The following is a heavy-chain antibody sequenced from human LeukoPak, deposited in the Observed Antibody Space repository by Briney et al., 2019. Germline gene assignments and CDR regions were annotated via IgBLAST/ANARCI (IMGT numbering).Heavy chain of an antibody. CDR3: AREYSGSYSLDY. CDR2: INPNSGGT. V-gene: IGHV1-2*02. D-gene: IGHD1-26*01. CDR1: GYTFTGYY. J-gene: IGHJ4*02. Sequence: ASVKVSCKASGYTFTGYYMHWVRQAPGQGLEWMGWINPNSGGTNYAQKFQGRVTMTRGTSISTAYMELSRLRSDDTAVYYCAREYSGSYSLDYWGQGTLVTVSS.